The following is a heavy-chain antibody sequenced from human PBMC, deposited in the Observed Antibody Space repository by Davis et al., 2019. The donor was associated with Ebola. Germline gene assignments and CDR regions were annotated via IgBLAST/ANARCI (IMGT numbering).Heavy chain of an antibody. CDR2: ISGSATST. CDR1: GVTFRNYV. Sequence: GGSLRLSCALSGVTFRNYVMSWVRQAPGKGLEWVSYISGSATSTFYADSVKGRFTISRDNARDSLYLQMDSLRVEDTAIYYCARDAFSLSRYDTEDHWGQGTLVTVSS. V-gene: IGHV3-48*04. D-gene: IGHD3-9*01. CDR3: ARDAFSLSRYDTEDH. J-gene: IGHJ4*02.